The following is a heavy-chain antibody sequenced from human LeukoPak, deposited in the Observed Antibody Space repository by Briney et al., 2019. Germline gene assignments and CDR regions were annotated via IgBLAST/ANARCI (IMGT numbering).Heavy chain of an antibody. V-gene: IGHV3-33*01. D-gene: IGHD6-13*01. Sequence: GGSLRLSYAASGFTFSSYGMHWVRQAPGKGLEWVAVIWYDGSNKYYADSVKGRFTISRDNSKNTLYLQMNSLRAEDTAVYYCARGPGIAAAGTDYWGQGTLVTVSS. CDR2: IWYDGSNK. CDR1: GFTFSSYG. J-gene: IGHJ4*02. CDR3: ARGPGIAAAGTDY.